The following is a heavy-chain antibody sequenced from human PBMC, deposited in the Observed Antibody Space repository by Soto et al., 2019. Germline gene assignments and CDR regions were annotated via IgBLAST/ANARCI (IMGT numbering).Heavy chain of an antibody. CDR2: ISGDGTST. Sequence: LIRSCGASRFPFNTYPIHLIRQAPGNRLVEVARISGDGTSTAYADSVKGRFTMSRDKAKNTLYLQMNGLRAEDTALYYCAREGYYYDSSIHSSIYYFDDWGQGTLVTVSS. CDR3: AREGYYYDSSIHSSIYYFDD. D-gene: IGHD3-22*01. V-gene: IGHV3-74*01. CDR1: RFPFNTYP. J-gene: IGHJ4*01.